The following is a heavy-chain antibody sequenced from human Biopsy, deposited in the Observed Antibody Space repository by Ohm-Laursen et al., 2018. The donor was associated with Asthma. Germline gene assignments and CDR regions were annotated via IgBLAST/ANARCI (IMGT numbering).Heavy chain of an antibody. CDR1: GFTFSTYA. CDR3: AKEGVAGTHIED. D-gene: IGHD6-19*01. J-gene: IGHJ4*02. CDR2: ISYDGSSI. Sequence: SLRLSCAASGFTFSTYAMHWVRQAPGKGLGWVAVISYDGSSIYYADSVKGRFTISRDNSKNTLSLQMNSLTAEDTAVYYCAKEGVAGTHIEDWGQGTLVTVSS. V-gene: IGHV3-30*04.